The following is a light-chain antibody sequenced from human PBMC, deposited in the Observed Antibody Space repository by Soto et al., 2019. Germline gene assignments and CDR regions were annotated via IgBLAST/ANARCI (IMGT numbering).Light chain of an antibody. CDR1: GANIGSNS. CDR2: DND. CDR3: GTWESYLSVGV. V-gene: IGLV1-51*01. J-gene: IGLJ2*01. Sequence: QSVLTQPPSVSAAPGQTVTISCSGRGANIGSNSVSWYQQVPVTAPPLLLYDNDKRPSGIPDRFFGSKSGTSATPGIAGLQNADEADYYCGTWESYLSVGVFGGGTQLTVL.